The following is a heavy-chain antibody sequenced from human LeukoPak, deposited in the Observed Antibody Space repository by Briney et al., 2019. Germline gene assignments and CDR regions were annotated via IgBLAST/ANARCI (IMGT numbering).Heavy chain of an antibody. J-gene: IGHJ4*02. CDR1: GYTFTGYY. CDR2: INPNSGGT. Sequence: ASVKVSCKASGYTFTGYYMHWVRQARGQGLEWMGWINPNSGGTNYAQKFQGRVTMTRDTSISTAYMELSRLRSDDTAVYYCARGRLDTAMACDYWGQGTLVTVSS. CDR3: ARGRLDTAMACDY. V-gene: IGHV1-2*02. D-gene: IGHD5-18*01.